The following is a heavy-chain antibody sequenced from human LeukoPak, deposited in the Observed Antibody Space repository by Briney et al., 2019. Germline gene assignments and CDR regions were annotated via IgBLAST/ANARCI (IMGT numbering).Heavy chain of an antibody. CDR2: ISYDGSNK. Sequence: PGRSLRLSCAASGFTFSSYAMHWVRQAPGKGLEWVAVISYDGSNKYYADSVKGRFTISRDNSKNTLYLQMNSLRAEDTAVYYCARAGGSSSWYYWGQGTLVTVSS. D-gene: IGHD6-13*01. CDR1: GFTFSSYA. V-gene: IGHV3-30-3*01. CDR3: ARAGGSSSWYY. J-gene: IGHJ4*02.